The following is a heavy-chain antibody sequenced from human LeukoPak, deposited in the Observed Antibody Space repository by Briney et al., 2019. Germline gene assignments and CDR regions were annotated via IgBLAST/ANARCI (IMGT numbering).Heavy chain of an antibody. J-gene: IGHJ4*02. D-gene: IGHD4-17*01. CDR1: GFTFSSYS. V-gene: IGHV3-21*01. CDR2: ISSSSSYI. Sequence: SGGSLRLSCAASGFTFSSYSMNWVRQAPGKGLEWVSSISSSSSYIYYADSVKGRFTISRDNAKNSLYLQMNSLRAEDTAVYYCARDGDYGVDFDYWGQGTLVTVSS. CDR3: ARDGDYGVDFDY.